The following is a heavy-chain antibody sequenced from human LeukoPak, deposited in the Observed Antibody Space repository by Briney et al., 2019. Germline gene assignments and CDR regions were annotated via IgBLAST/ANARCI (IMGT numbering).Heavy chain of an antibody. V-gene: IGHV4-4*07. J-gene: IGHJ3*02. D-gene: IGHD3-22*01. CDR3: ARDGGGYYDSSGPIDAFDI. CDR2: IYTSGST. CDR1: GGSISSYY. Sequence: SETLSLTCTVSGGSISSYYWSWIRQPAGKGLEWIGRIYTSGSTNYNPSLKSRVTMSVDTSKNQFSLKPSSVTAADTAVYYCARDGGGYYDSSGPIDAFDIWGQGTMVTVSS.